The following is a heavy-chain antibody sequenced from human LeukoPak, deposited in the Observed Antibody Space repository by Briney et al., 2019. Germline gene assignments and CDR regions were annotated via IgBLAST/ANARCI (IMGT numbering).Heavy chain of an antibody. V-gene: IGHV3-21*01. CDR3: ARDLGYSYGYDY. CDR1: GFTFSSYA. CDR2: ISSSSSYI. J-gene: IGHJ4*02. D-gene: IGHD5-18*01. Sequence: RGSLRLSCAASGFTFSSYAMSWVRQAPGKGLEWVSSISSSSSYIYYADSVKGRFTISRDNAKNSLYLQMNSLRAEDTAVYYCARDLGYSYGYDYWGQGTLVTVSS.